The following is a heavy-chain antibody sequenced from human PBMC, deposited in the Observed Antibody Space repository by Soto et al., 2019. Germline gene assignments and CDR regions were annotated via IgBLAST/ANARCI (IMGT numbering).Heavy chain of an antibody. CDR3: ARRHSNGRMDV. D-gene: IGHD6-19*01. V-gene: IGHV3-72*01. Sequence: GGSLRLSCAASGFTFSDHYMDWVRQAPGKGLEWVGRTRNKANSYTTEYAASVKGRFTISRDDSKNSLYLQMNSLKTEDTAVYYCARRHSNGRMDVWGQGTTVIVSS. J-gene: IGHJ6*02. CDR1: GFTFSDHY. CDR2: TRNKANSYTT.